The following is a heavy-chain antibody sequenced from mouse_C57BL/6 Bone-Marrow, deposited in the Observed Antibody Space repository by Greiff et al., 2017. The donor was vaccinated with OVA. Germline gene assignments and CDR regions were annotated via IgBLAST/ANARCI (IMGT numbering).Heavy chain of an antibody. CDR1: GYTFTSYW. CDR3: ARNFFWFAY. Sequence: VQLQQSGAELVKPGASVKLSCKASGYTFTSYWMHWVKQRPGQGLEWIGMIHPNSGSTNYNEKFKSKATLTVDKSSSTAYMQLSSLTSEASAVYYCARNFFWFAYWGQGTLVTVSA. V-gene: IGHV1-64*01. CDR2: IHPNSGST. J-gene: IGHJ3*01.